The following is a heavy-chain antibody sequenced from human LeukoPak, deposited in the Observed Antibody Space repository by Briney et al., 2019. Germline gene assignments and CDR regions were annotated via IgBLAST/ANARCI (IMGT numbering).Heavy chain of an antibody. CDR2: ISSSSTI. V-gene: IGHV3-48*01. Sequence: GGSLRLSCAASGFTFSSYSMNWVRQAPGKGLEWVSYISSSSTIYYADSVKGRFTISRDNAKNSLYLQMNSLRAEDTAVYYCARDPTVTTGPEYFQHWGQGTLVTVSP. CDR3: ARDPTVTTGPEYFQH. D-gene: IGHD4-17*01. CDR1: GFTFSSYS. J-gene: IGHJ1*01.